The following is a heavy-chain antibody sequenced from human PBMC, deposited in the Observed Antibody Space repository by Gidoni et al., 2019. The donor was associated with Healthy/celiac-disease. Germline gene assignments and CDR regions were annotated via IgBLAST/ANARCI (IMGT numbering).Heavy chain of an antibody. J-gene: IGHJ4*02. CDR1: GFTFSSYG. CDR2: IWYDGSNK. CDR3: ARDGRYCSNGVCYTHYFDY. D-gene: IGHD2-8*01. V-gene: IGHV3-33*01. Sequence: GFTFSSYGMHWVRQAPGKGLEWVAVIWYDGSNKYYADSVKGRFTISRDNSKNTLYLQMNSLRAEDTAVYYCARDGRYCSNGVCYTHYFDYWGQGTLVTVSS.